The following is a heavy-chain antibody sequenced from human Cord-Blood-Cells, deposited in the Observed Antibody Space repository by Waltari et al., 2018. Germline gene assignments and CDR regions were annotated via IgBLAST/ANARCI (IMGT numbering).Heavy chain of an antibody. D-gene: IGHD6-13*01. CDR3: ARSSSWYEAYY. J-gene: IGHJ4*02. V-gene: IGHV4-38-2*02. CDR2: IYHSGST. CDR1: GYSISSGYS. Sequence: QVQLQESGPGLVKPSETLSLTCTVSGYSISSGYSWGWIRQPPGKGLEWIGSIYHSGSTYYNPSLKSRVTISVDTSKNQFSLKLSSVTAADTAVYYCARSSSWYEAYYWGQGTLVTVSS.